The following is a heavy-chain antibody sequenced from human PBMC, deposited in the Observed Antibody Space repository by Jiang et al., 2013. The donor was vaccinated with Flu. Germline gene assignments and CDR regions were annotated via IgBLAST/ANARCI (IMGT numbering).Heavy chain of an antibody. V-gene: IGHV1-18*04. CDR1: GYTFTSYG. CDR3: ARVPNRGVWFGEFLYYYGMDV. J-gene: IGHJ6*02. D-gene: IGHD3-10*01. Sequence: SGAEVKKPGASVKVSCKASGYTFTSYGISWVRQAPGQGLEWMGWISAYNGNTNYAQKLQGRVTMTTDTSTSTAYMELRSLRSDDTAVYYCARVPNRGVWFGEFLYYYGMDVWGQGTTVTVSS. CDR2: ISAYNGNT.